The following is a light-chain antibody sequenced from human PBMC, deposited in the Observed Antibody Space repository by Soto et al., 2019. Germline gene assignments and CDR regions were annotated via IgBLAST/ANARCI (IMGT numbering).Light chain of an antibody. CDR1: QSISSN. J-gene: IGKJ1*01. CDR3: QHYNNWPPWT. V-gene: IGKV3-15*01. Sequence: IVMTQSPATLSVSPGERATLSCRASQSISSNLAWYQQKPGQAPRLLMYGASTRATGNPARFSGSGSGTDFTLTISGLQSEDFAVYYCQHYNNWPPWTFGQGTKVEIK. CDR2: GAS.